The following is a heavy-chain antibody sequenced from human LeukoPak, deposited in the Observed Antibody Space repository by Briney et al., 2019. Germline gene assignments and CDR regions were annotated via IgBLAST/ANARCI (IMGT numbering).Heavy chain of an antibody. Sequence: PGRSLRLSCAASGFTFSSYAMHWVRQAPGKGLEWVAVISYDGSNKYYADSVKGRFTISRDNSKNTLYLQMNSLRAEDTAVYYCARDVRDSSGWYGGTIYWGQGTLVTVSS. V-gene: IGHV3-30-3*01. J-gene: IGHJ4*02. CDR1: GFTFSSYA. CDR2: ISYDGSNK. CDR3: ARDVRDSSGWYGGTIY. D-gene: IGHD6-19*01.